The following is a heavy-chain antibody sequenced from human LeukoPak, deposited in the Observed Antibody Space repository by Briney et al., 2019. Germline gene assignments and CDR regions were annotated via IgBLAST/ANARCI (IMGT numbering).Heavy chain of an antibody. CDR2: IWYDGSNK. CDR1: GFTFSSYG. CDR3: ANGDSSGPDDAFDI. V-gene: IGHV3-33*03. J-gene: IGHJ3*02. D-gene: IGHD3-22*01. Sequence: GGSLRLSCAASGFTFSSYGMHWVRQAPGKGLEWVAVIWYDGSNKYYADSVKGRFTISRDKSKNTLYLQMNSLRAEDTAVYYCANGDSSGPDDAFDIWGQGTMVTVSS.